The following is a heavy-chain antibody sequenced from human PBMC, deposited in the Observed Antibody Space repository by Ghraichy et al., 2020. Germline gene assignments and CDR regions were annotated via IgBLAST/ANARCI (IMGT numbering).Heavy chain of an antibody. D-gene: IGHD2-15*01. Sequence: ASVKVSCKASGYTFTSYDINWVRQATGQGLEWMGWMNPNSGNTGYAQKFQGRVTMTRNTSISTAYMELSSLRSEDTAVYYCARTMGYCSGGSCYSPIDYWGQGTLVTVSS. CDR3: ARTMGYCSGGSCYSPIDY. V-gene: IGHV1-8*01. CDR2: MNPNSGNT. CDR1: GYTFTSYD. J-gene: IGHJ4*02.